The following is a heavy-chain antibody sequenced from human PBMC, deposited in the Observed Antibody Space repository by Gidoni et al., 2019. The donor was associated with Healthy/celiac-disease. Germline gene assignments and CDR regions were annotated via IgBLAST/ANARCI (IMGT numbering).Heavy chain of an antibody. V-gene: IGHV3-30-3*01. CDR1: GFPFSSYA. Sequence: QVQLVESGGGVVQPGRSLTLSCAAPGFPFSSYAMHWVRQAPGKGLEGVAVISYDGSNKYYADSVKGRFTISRDNSKNTLYLQMNSLRAEDTAVYYCARDYGGNSLDYWGQGTLVTVSS. CDR2: ISYDGSNK. J-gene: IGHJ4*02. CDR3: ARDYGGNSLDY. D-gene: IGHD2-21*02.